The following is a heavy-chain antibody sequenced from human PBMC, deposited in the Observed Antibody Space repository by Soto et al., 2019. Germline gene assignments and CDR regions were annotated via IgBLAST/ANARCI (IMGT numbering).Heavy chain of an antibody. Sequence: QVQLVQSGAEVKKPGASVKVSCKASGYTFTSYTLHWVRQAPGQRLEWMGWINTGNGNTKYSQKFQGRVTITRDTSASTAYMERSSLRSEDTAVYYCARGDTMVRGVIIDYFDYWGQGTLVTVSS. J-gene: IGHJ4*02. D-gene: IGHD3-10*01. CDR2: INTGNGNT. CDR3: ARGDTMVRGVIIDYFDY. CDR1: GYTFTSYT. V-gene: IGHV1-3*04.